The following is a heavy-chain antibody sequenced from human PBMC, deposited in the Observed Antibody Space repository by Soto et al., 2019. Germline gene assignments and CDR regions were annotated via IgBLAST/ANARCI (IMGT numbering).Heavy chain of an antibody. CDR1: GYTFTSYY. CDR3: ASGESGIAAAGPGYFQH. Sequence: ASVKVSCKASGYTFTSYYMHWVRQAPGQGLEWMGIINPSGGSTSYAQKFQGRVTMTRDTSTSTVYMELSSLRSEDTAVYYCASGESGIAAAGPGYFQHWGQGTLVTVSS. J-gene: IGHJ1*01. D-gene: IGHD6-13*01. V-gene: IGHV1-46*01. CDR2: INPSGGST.